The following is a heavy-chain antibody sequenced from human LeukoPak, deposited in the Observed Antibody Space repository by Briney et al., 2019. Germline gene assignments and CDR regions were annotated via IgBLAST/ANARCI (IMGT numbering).Heavy chain of an antibody. CDR2: ISYDGSSK. V-gene: IGHV3-30-3*01. Sequence: GGSLRLSCAASGFTFSSYAMHWVRQAPGKGLEWVAVISYDGSSKYYADSVKGRFTISRDNSKNTLYLQMNSLRAEDTAVYYCARDLGYSSGWWEVVVSGPYYFDYWGRGPLVTVSS. J-gene: IGHJ4*02. CDR3: ARDLGYSSGWWEVVVSGPYYFDY. D-gene: IGHD6-19*01. CDR1: GFTFSSYA.